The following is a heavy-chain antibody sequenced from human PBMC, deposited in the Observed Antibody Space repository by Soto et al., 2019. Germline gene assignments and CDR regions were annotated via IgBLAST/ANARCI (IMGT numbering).Heavy chain of an antibody. CDR1: GGSISSYY. CDR3: ARARFQLLHPYYYGMDV. CDR2: IYYTEKT. Sequence: SETLSLTCTLSGGSISSYYWSLIRQPPGKGLDWIGYIYYTEKTNYNPSLKSRVTISVDTSKNQFSLKLRSVTAADTGVYFCARARFQLLHPYYYGMDVWGQGTAVTVSS. V-gene: IGHV4-59*01. J-gene: IGHJ6*02. D-gene: IGHD2-15*01.